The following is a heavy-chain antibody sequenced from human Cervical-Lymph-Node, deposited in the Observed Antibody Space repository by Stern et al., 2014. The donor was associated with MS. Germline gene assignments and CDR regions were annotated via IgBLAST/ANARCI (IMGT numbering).Heavy chain of an antibody. CDR1: GYTFTSYY. D-gene: IGHD6-13*01. CDR2: INPSGGST. CDR3: ARMLAAAGLIDY. V-gene: IGHV1-46*03. J-gene: IGHJ4*02. Sequence: VQLVESGAEVKKPGASVKVSCKASGYTFTSYYMHWVRQAPGQGLEWMGIINPSGGSTSYAQKFQGRVTMTRDTSTSTGYMELSSLRSGDTAVYYCARMLAAAGLIDYWGQGTLVTVSS.